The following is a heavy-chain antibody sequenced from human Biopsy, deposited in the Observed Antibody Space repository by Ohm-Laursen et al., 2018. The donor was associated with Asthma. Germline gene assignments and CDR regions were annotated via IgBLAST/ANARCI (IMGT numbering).Heavy chain of an antibody. CDR1: GFSFSDYY. CDR2: ITSSGSNT. Sequence: SLRLSCAASGFSFSDYYMTWMRQAPGKGLEWVSYITSSGSNTYPAESVKGRFTISRDNAQKSLFLQMGSLRAEDTAIYYCARVFESSEWGPFYHFGLDVWGQGTTVAVSS. CDR3: ARVFESSEWGPFYHFGLDV. D-gene: IGHD6-25*01. V-gene: IGHV3-11*01. J-gene: IGHJ6*02.